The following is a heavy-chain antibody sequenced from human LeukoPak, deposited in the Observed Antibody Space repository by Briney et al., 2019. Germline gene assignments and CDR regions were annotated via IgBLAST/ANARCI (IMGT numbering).Heavy chain of an antibody. CDR3: ARDRLRYFDWLLTEDDY. D-gene: IGHD3-9*01. J-gene: IGHJ4*02. V-gene: IGHV3-7*01. CDR2: IKQDGSEK. Sequence: PGGSLRLSCAASGFTFSSYWMSWVRQAPGKGLEWVANIKQDGSEKYYVDSVKGRFTISRDNAKNSLYLQMNSLRAEDTAVYYCARDRLRYFDWLLTEDDYWGQGTLVTVSS. CDR1: GFTFSSYW.